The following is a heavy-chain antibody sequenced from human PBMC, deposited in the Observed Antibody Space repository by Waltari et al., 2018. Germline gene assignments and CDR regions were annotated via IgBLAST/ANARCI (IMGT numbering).Heavy chain of an antibody. D-gene: IGHD2-15*01. CDR2: MIPIVGTA. CDR3: ARSSTSMVVAADY. V-gene: IGHV1-69*12. J-gene: IGHJ4*02. CDR1: GGTFSSYA. Sequence: QVQLVQSGAEVKKPGSSVKVSCKASGGTFSSYAISWVRQAPGNWIEWMGGMIPIVGTANDVQDFQGRGTITADESTSTAYMELSSLRSEDTAVYYCARSSTSMVVAADYWGQGTLVTVSS.